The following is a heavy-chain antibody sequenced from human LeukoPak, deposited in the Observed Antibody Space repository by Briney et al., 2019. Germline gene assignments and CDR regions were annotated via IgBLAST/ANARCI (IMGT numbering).Heavy chain of an antibody. V-gene: IGHV4-30-2*01. CDR1: GGSISSGGYS. Sequence: SETLSLTCAVSGGSISSGGYSWSWLRQPPGKGLEWIGYIYHSGSTYYNPSLKSRVTISVYRSKNQFSLKLSSVTAADTAVYYCARDRYPMVRGLAGWFDPWGQGTLVTVSS. D-gene: IGHD3-10*01. J-gene: IGHJ5*02. CDR2: IYHSGST. CDR3: ARDRYPMVRGLAGWFDP.